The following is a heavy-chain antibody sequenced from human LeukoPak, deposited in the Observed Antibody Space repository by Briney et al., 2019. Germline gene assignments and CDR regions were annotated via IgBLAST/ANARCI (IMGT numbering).Heavy chain of an antibody. J-gene: IGHJ6*02. V-gene: IGHV4-31*03. Sequence: SETLSLTCTVSGGSISSGGYYWSWIRQHPGKGLEWIGYIYYSGSTYYNPSLKSRVTISVDTSKSQFSLKLSSVTAADTAVYYCARAIPGIAAAGRFEDYYYYGMDVWGQGTTVTVSS. D-gene: IGHD6-13*01. CDR1: GGSISSGGYY. CDR3: ARAIPGIAAAGRFEDYYYYGMDV. CDR2: IYYSGST.